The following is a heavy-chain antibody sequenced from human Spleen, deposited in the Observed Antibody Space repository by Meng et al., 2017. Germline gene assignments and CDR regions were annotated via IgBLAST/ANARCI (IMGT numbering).Heavy chain of an antibody. CDR2: ISYDGSNK. V-gene: IGHV3-30*01. CDR1: GFTFSNYA. Sequence: GESLKISCAASGFTFSNYAIHWVRQAPGKGLEWVAVISYDGSNKYYGDSVKGRITISRDNSKNTLYLQMDSLRPEDTAVYYCARGRYCGSTRCSYFDYWGQGTLVTVSS. D-gene: IGHD2-2*01. CDR3: ARGRYCGSTRCSYFDY. J-gene: IGHJ4*02.